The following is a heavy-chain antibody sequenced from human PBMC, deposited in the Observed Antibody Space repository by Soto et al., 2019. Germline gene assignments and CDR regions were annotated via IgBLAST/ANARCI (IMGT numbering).Heavy chain of an antibody. D-gene: IGHD5-12*01. CDR2: ISSSSSTI. J-gene: IGHJ4*02. V-gene: IGHV3-48*02. Sequence: EVQLMESGGGLVQPGGSLRLSCAASGFTFSSYSMNWVRQAPGKGLEWVSYISSSSSTIYYADSVKGRFTISRDNAKNSLYLQMNSLRDEDTAVYYCADNSRDGYNSFDYWGQGTLVTVSS. CDR3: ADNSRDGYNSFDY. CDR1: GFTFSSYS.